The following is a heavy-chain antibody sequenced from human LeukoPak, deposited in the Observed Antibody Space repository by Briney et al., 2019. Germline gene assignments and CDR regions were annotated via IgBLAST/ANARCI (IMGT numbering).Heavy chain of an antibody. CDR2: IYSGGST. J-gene: IGHJ4*02. CDR3: ARDWYGVVGVPDY. CDR1: GFTVSSNY. V-gene: IGHV3-66*01. D-gene: IGHD3-16*01. Sequence: GGSLRLSCAASGFTVSSNYMSWVRQAPGKGLEWVSIIYSGGSTYYADSVKGRFTISRDNSKNTVYLQMNSLRLEVAAVYYCARDWYGVVGVPDYSGQGTLVTVSS.